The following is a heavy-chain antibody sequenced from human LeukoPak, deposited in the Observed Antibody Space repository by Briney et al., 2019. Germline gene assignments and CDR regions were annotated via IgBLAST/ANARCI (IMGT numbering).Heavy chain of an antibody. CDR3: ARGLRYSNGSDY. Sequence: ASVKVSCKTSGYTFNSYHIDWVRQAPGQGPEWMGWMNANSGHTGSAEKFQGRLTMTRDASINTAFMELNSLRSDDTAVYYCARGLRYSNGSDYWGQGTLVTVSS. D-gene: IGHD5-18*01. V-gene: IGHV1-8*01. CDR2: MNANSGHT. J-gene: IGHJ4*02. CDR1: GYTFNSYH.